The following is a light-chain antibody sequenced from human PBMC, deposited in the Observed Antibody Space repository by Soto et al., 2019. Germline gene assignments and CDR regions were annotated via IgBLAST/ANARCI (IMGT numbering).Light chain of an antibody. CDR1: QGINNY. CDR2: AAS. Sequence: DIQMTQSPSSLSASVGDRVTITYRASQGINNYLAWFQQKPGKAPTSLIYAASSLQSRVPSRFSGSASGTDFTLTISSLQPEDFATYYCQHYNSYPLTFGGGTKVEIK. J-gene: IGKJ4*01. V-gene: IGKV1-16*01. CDR3: QHYNSYPLT.